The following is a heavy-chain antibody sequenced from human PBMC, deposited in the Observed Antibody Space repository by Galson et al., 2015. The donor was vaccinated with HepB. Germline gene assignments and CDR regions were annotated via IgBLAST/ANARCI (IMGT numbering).Heavy chain of an antibody. J-gene: IGHJ4*02. D-gene: IGHD5-18*01. CDR2: IKQDGSEK. V-gene: IGHV3-7*03. CDR1: GFTYNNYW. Sequence: SLRLSCAVSGFTYNNYWMSWVRQAPGSGLEWVANIKQDGSEKYYVDSVEGRFTVSRDNAKKTLYLDMNALSVEDTAVYYCARGWDTDVTSNFDYWGQGALVTVSS. CDR3: ARGWDTDVTSNFDY.